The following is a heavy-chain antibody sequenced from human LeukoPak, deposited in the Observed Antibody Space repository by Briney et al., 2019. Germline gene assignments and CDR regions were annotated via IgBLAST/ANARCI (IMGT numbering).Heavy chain of an antibody. V-gene: IGHV4-34*01. CDR1: GGSFSGYY. CDR3: AREVVVVPAAILPLHYYYYYYMDV. CDR2: INHSGST. D-gene: IGHD2-2*02. J-gene: IGHJ6*03. Sequence: SETLSLTCAVYGGSFSGYYWSWLRQPPGKGLEWIGEINHSGSTNYNPSLTSRVTISVDTSKNQFSLKLSSVAAADTAVYYCAREVVVVPAAILPLHYYYYYYMDVWGKGTTVTVSS.